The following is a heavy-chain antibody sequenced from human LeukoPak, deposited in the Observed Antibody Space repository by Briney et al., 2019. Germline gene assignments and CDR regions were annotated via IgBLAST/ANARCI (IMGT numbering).Heavy chain of an antibody. Sequence: SETLSLTCTVSGGSISSTNYYWDWIRQPPGKGLEWIGSIYYSGNTYYNSSLKSRVTISVDTSKDQCSLKLSSVTAADTAVYYCARADSSGSHPFDYWGQGTLVTVSS. CDR3: ARADSSGSHPFDY. V-gene: IGHV4-39*01. D-gene: IGHD3-22*01. J-gene: IGHJ4*02. CDR2: IYYSGNT. CDR1: GGSISSTNYY.